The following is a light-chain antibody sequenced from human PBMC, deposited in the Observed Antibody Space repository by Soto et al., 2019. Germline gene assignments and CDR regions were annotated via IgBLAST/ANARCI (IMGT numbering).Light chain of an antibody. CDR2: DVN. V-gene: IGLV2-14*03. J-gene: IGLJ1*01. Sequence: QSVLTQPASVSGSPGQSIASSCTGTSSDVGGYNYVSWYQQHPGKAPKPMIYDVNNRPSGVSNRFSGSKSGNTASLTISGLQAEDEADYYCCSYTTSSTYVSGTGTKVTV. CDR1: SSDVGGYNY. CDR3: CSYTTSSTYV.